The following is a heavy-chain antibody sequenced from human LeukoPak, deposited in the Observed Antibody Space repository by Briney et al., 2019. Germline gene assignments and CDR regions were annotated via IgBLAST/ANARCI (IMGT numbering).Heavy chain of an antibody. CDR2: ISSSSSYI. D-gene: IGHD3-10*01. CDR3: ARDSRRTIMVRGVLIANWLDP. J-gene: IGHJ5*02. CDR1: RFTFSSYS. Sequence: GGSLRLSCAASRFTFSSYSMNWVRQAPGKGLEWVSSISSSSSYIYYADSVKGRFTISRDNAKNSLYLQMNSLRAEDTAVYYCARDSRRTIMVRGVLIANWLDPWGQGTLVTVSS. V-gene: IGHV3-21*01.